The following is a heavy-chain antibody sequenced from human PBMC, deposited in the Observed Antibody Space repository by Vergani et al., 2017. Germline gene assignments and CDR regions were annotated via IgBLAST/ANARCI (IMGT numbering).Heavy chain of an antibody. D-gene: IGHD2-8*01. CDR2: ISGSSSYV. J-gene: IGHJ4*02. Sequence: EVQLVESGGGLVQPGGSLRLSCAASGFFFSSYSMNWVRQAPGKGLEWVASISGSSSYVFYRDSVEGRFTITRDNAKKSVYLQMNSLRAEDTAMYFCARGLWDCTHIRCSPPSYWGQGTQVTVSS. CDR1: GFFFSSYS. CDR3: ARGLWDCTHIRCSPPSY. V-gene: IGHV3-21*02.